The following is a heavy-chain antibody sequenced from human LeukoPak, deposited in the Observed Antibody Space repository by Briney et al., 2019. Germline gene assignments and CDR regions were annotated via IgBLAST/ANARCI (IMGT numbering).Heavy chain of an antibody. CDR1: GFTFSSYA. Sequence: PGGSLRLSCAASGFTFSSYAMHWVRQAPGRGLKWVAVISYDGSNKYYADSVKGRFSISRDNSKNTLYLQMNSLRAEDTAVYYCARRYDGFDYWGQGTLVTVSS. V-gene: IGHV3-30-3*01. J-gene: IGHJ4*02. CDR2: ISYDGSNK. D-gene: IGHD3-3*01. CDR3: ARRYDGFDY.